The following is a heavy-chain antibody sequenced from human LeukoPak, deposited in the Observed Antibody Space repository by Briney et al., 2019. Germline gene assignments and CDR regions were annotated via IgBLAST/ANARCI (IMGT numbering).Heavy chain of an antibody. CDR3: ARHSGTYMDY. Sequence: SETLSLTCTVSDGSISGSYWNWIRQPPGKGLEWIGNIYYSGRTNYNPSLKSRVTISVDTSKHQVSLKLTSVTAADTAVYYCARHSGTYMDYWGQGTLVTVSS. D-gene: IGHD1-26*01. CDR2: IYYSGRT. CDR1: DGSISGSY. V-gene: IGHV4-59*08. J-gene: IGHJ4*02.